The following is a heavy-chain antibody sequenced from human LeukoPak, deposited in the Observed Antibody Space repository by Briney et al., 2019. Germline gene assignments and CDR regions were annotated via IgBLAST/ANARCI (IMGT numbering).Heavy chain of an antibody. CDR3: ARDYPKVAGKVNAFDI. J-gene: IGHJ3*02. Sequence: GGSLRLSWAPSGFTSSSYAMHWARQAPGKGLEWVAVISYDGSNKYSADSVKGRFTTSKNNSKNTLYLQMNSLRAKDTAVYYCARDYPKVAGKVNAFDIWGQGTMVTVSS. D-gene: IGHD6-19*01. V-gene: IGHV3-30-3*01. CDR2: ISYDGSNK. CDR1: GFTSSSYA.